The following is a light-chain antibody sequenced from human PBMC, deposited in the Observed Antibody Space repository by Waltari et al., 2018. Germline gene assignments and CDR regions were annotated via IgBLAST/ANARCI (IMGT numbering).Light chain of an antibody. CDR2: YGA. J-gene: IGKJ1*01. V-gene: IGKV2-30*01. CDR3: MQSRLWPWT. CDR1: QSLVYTDGNTY. Sequence: DVVLAQSPLSLPVTLGQPASISCRSSQSLVYTDGNTYLNWFQQRPGQSPRRLISYGATRDSGVPDRFSGRGSGTDFTLEISRVEAEDVGVYYCMQSRLWPWTLGQGTTVEIK.